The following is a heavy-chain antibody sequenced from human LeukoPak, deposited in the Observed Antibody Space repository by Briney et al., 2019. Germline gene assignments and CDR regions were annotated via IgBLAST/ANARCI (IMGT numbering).Heavy chain of an antibody. Sequence: GGSLRLSCAASGFTVSSNYMSWVRQAPGKGLEWVSVIYSGGSTYYADSVKGRFTISRDNSKNTLYLQMNSLRAADTAVYYCARDKGSSYLSSFDYWGQGTLVTVSS. CDR3: ARDKGSSYLSSFDY. V-gene: IGHV3-66*01. CDR1: GFTVSSNY. D-gene: IGHD6-6*01. J-gene: IGHJ4*02. CDR2: IYSGGST.